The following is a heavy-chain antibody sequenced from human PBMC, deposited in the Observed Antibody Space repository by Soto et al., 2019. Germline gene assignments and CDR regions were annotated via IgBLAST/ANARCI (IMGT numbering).Heavy chain of an antibody. CDR3: ARAEYYGGNSVDY. J-gene: IGHJ4*02. V-gene: IGHV3-30*03. CDR1: GFTFSSYG. CDR2: ISYDGSNK. Sequence: GGSLRLSCAASGFTFSSYGMHWVRQAPGKGLEWVAVISYDGSNKYYADSVKGRFTISRDNSKNTQYLQMNSLRAEDTAVYYCARAEYYGGNSVDYWGQGTLVTVSS. D-gene: IGHD4-17*01.